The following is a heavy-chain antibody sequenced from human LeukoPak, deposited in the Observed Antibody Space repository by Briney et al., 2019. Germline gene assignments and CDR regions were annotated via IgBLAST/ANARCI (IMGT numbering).Heavy chain of an antibody. V-gene: IGHV3-9*01. CDR1: GFTFNDHA. D-gene: IGHD3-22*01. Sequence: PGGSLRLSCAASGFTFNDHAMYWVRQAPGKGLEWVSGINWNSDNIGYADSVKGRFTISRDDAKNSLFLRMNSLRTEDTALYYCARASYYYDTTGLGAVDIWGQGTMVTVSS. CDR3: ARASYYYDTTGLGAVDI. CDR2: INWNSDNI. J-gene: IGHJ3*02.